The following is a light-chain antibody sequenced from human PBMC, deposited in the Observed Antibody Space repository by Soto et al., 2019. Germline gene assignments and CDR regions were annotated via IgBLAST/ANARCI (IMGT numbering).Light chain of an antibody. CDR2: DAY. J-gene: IGKJ1*01. Sequence: EIELPQSPAILSLSPGERATLSCRASQSVSAGQLAWYQHRPGQAPSLLIFDAYRRATGIPDRFSGSGSGTDFTLSISRLEPEDFVVYYCHQYGDSPWTFGQGTKVEIK. CDR3: HQYGDSPWT. V-gene: IGKV3-20*01. CDR1: QSVSAGQ.